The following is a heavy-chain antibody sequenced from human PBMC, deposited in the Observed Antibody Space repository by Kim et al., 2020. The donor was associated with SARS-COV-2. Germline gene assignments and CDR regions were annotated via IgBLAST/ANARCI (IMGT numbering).Heavy chain of an antibody. CDR3: ARLGVATTSYYFDY. Sequence: SETLSLTCAVYGGSFSGYYWSWIRQPPGKGLEWIGEINHSGSTNYNPSLKSRVTISVDTSKNQFSLKLSSVTAADTAVYYCARLGVATTSYYFDYWGQGTLVTVSS. D-gene: IGHD5-12*01. CDR2: INHSGST. CDR1: GGSFSGYY. J-gene: IGHJ4*02. V-gene: IGHV4-34*01.